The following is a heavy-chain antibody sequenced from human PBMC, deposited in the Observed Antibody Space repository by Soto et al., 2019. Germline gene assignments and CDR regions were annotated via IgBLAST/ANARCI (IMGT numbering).Heavy chain of an antibody. CDR2: IWYDGSNK. V-gene: IGHV3-33*01. Sequence: QVQLVESGGGVVQPGRSLRLSCAASGFTFSSYGMHWVRQAPGKGLEWVAVIWYDGSNKYYADSVKGRFTISRDNSKNTLYLQMNSLRAEDTAVYYWAREPYIAVYYFDYWGQGTLVTVSS. D-gene: IGHD6-19*01. J-gene: IGHJ4*02. CDR3: AREPYIAVYYFDY. CDR1: GFTFSSYG.